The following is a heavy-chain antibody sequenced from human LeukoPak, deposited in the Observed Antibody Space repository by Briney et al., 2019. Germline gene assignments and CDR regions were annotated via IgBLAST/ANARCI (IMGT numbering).Heavy chain of an antibody. CDR2: INSDGSST. CDR1: GFTFSSYW. CDR3: ARSGYDGELDY. J-gene: IGHJ4*02. V-gene: IGHV3-74*01. D-gene: IGHD3-3*01. Sequence: PGGSLRLSCAAYGFTFSSYWMHWVRQAPGKGLVWVSRINSDGSSTSYADSVKGRFTISRDNAKNTLYLQMNSLRAEDTAVYYCARSGYDGELDYWGQGTLVTVSS.